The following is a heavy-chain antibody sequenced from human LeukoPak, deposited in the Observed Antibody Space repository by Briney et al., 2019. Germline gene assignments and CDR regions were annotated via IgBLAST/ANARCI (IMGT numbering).Heavy chain of an antibody. CDR3: ANSRRHTLTTWGNYYYYMDV. D-gene: IGHD3-9*01. V-gene: IGHV3-30*02. CDR1: GFTFSSYG. CDR2: IRFDGTNK. J-gene: IGHJ6*03. Sequence: PGGSLRLSCAASGFTFSSYGMSWVRQAPGKGLEWVAFIRFDGTNKYYADSVQGRFTISRDNSKNTLYLQMSSLRAEDTAVYHCANSRRHTLTTWGNYYYYMDVWGKGTTVTISS.